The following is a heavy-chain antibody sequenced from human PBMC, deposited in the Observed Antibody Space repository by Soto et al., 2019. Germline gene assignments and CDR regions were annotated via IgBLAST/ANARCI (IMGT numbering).Heavy chain of an antibody. D-gene: IGHD1-20*01. CDR1: GFTFSRNA. J-gene: IGHJ4*02. Sequence: EVQLVESGGGLVQPGGSLRLSCSASGFTFSRNAMHWVRQAPGKRLEYVSAISSNGGSTYYADSVKGRFTISRDNSKNTLYLQMSSLRTEDTAVYYCVKQYNWKYAYWGQGTLVTVSS. CDR3: VKQYNWKYAY. V-gene: IGHV3-64D*06. CDR2: ISSNGGST.